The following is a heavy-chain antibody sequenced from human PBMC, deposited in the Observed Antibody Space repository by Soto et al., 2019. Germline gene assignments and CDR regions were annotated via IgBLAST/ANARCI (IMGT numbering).Heavy chain of an antibody. Sequence: GSLRLSCAASGFSFSTYPMVWVRQAPGKRLEAVSSISGSGGKTYYKDSVKGRFTISRDNSKNTVDLQMNSLRPEDTAVYYCAKILSTVTTYYYGMDVWGQGTTVTVSS. CDR2: ISGSGGKT. CDR1: GFSFSTYP. CDR3: AKILSTVTTYYYGMDV. V-gene: IGHV3-23*01. J-gene: IGHJ6*02. D-gene: IGHD4-17*01.